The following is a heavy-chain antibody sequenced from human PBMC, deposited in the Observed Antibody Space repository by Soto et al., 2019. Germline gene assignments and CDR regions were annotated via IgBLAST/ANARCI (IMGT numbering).Heavy chain of an antibody. CDR2: INHNGDS. V-gene: IGHV4-34*01. CDR3: ARVTRFPDAFDI. CDR1: GGSFGTSY. Sequence: QVHLQQWGAGLLKPSETLSLTCGVYGGSFGTSYWAWIRQSPEKGLEWIGEINHNGDSNYNPSLKVRVTISLDMSESQFSLKLTPVAAADTAVYYCARVTRFPDAFDIWGQGTPVIVSS. J-gene: IGHJ3*02.